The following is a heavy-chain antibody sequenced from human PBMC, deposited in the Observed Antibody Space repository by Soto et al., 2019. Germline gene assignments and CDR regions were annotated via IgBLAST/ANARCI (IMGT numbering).Heavy chain of an antibody. J-gene: IGHJ5*02. CDR3: ARGPGTYSSSWYNWFDP. Sequence: SETLSLTCAVSGASISSGYWSWIRQPPGKGLEWIGEINHSGSTNYNPSLKSRVTISVDTSKNQFSLKLSSVTAADTAVYYCARGPGTYSSSWYNWFDPWGQGTLVTVSS. V-gene: IGHV4-34*01. CDR2: INHSGST. CDR1: GASISSGY. D-gene: IGHD6-13*01.